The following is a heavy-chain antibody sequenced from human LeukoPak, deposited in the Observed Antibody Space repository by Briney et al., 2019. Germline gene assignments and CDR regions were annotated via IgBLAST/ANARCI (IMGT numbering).Heavy chain of an antibody. D-gene: IGHD3-10*01. J-gene: IGHJ4*02. Sequence: GGSLRLSCAASGFTFDDYGMSWVRQAPGKGLEWVSGINWNGGRTVYADSVKGRFTISRDNAKNSLYLQMNSLRAEDTALYYCARATYYYGSGSNHPGDYWGQGTLVTVSS. V-gene: IGHV3-20*04. CDR1: GFTFDDYG. CDR3: ARATYYYGSGSNHPGDY. CDR2: INWNGGRT.